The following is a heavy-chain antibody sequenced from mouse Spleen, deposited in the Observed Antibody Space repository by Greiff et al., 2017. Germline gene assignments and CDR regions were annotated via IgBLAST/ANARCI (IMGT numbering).Heavy chain of an antibody. CDR3: ARPYYYGSSLDY. CDR1: GFAFSSYD. Sequence: EVMLVESGGGLVKPGGSLKLSCAASGFAFSSYDMSWVRQTPEKRLEWVATISSGGSYTYYPDSVKGRFTISRDNARNTLYLQMSSLRSEDTALYYCARPYYYGSSLDYWGQGTTLTVSS. CDR2: ISSGGSYT. V-gene: IGHV5-9*02. J-gene: IGHJ2*01. D-gene: IGHD1-1*01.